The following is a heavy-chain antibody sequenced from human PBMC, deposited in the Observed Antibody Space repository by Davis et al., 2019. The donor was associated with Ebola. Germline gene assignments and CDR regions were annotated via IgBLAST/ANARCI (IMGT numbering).Heavy chain of an antibody. V-gene: IGHV3-30-3*01. Sequence: PGGSLRLSCAASGFTFSSYAMHWVRQAPGKGLEWVAVISYDGSNKYYADSVKGRFTISRDNSKNTLYLQMNSLRAEDTAVYYCAREDTAMAPFDYWGQGTLVTVSS. J-gene: IGHJ4*02. CDR3: AREDTAMAPFDY. CDR1: GFTFSSYA. D-gene: IGHD5-18*01. CDR2: ISYDGSNK.